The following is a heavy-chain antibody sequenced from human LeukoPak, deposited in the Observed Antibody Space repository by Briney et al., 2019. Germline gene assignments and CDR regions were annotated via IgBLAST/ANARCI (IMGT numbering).Heavy chain of an antibody. J-gene: IGHJ4*02. V-gene: IGHV1-3*01. CDR2: INAGNGNT. Sequence: GASVKVSCKASGYTFTSYAMHWVRQAPGQRLEWMGWINAGNGNTKYSQKFQGRVTMTRDTSISTAYMELSRLRSDDTAVYYCARGITGGSPDYWGQGTLGNVSS. D-gene: IGHD3-10*01. CDR3: ARGITGGSPDY. CDR1: GYTFTSYA.